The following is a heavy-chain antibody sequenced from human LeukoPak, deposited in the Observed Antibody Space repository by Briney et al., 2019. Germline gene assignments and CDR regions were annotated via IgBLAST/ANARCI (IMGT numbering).Heavy chain of an antibody. Sequence: ASVKVSCKASGYTFTGHSMYWVRQAPGQGLEWMGWIKPNSGGTNYAQKFQGRVTMTRDTSISTAYMELTRLRSDDTAVYYCARDVPAGNNWFDPWGQGTLVTVSS. CDR3: ARDVPAGNNWFDP. CDR1: GYTFTGHS. D-gene: IGHD6-13*01. CDR2: IKPNSGGT. J-gene: IGHJ5*02. V-gene: IGHV1-2*02.